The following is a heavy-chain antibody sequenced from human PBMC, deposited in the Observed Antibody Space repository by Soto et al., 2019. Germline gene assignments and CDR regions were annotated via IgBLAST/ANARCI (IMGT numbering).Heavy chain of an antibody. CDR3: ARDPYCSSTSRHSYFHHGLGV. CDR1: G. D-gene: IGHD2-2*01. J-gene: IGHJ6*02. V-gene: IGHV3-33*01. Sequence: GSRRVRQDKGKGLEWFAVIWYDGSNKYYADSVKGRFTISRDNSKNTLYLQMNSLRAEDTAVYYCARDPYCSSTSRHSYFHHGLGVPGQ. CDR2: IWYDGSNK.